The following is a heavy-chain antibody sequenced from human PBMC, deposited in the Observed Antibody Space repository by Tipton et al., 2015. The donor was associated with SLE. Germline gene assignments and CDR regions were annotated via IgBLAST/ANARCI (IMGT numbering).Heavy chain of an antibody. Sequence: TLSLTCVVYGGSFSDYSWSWIRQSPGKGLEWIGEINHSGSTNYNPSLKSRVTISVDTSKIQFSLKLSSVTAADTAVYYCARGRLLEWLSTYYYYYGMDVWGHGTTVNVSS. CDR3: ARGRLLEWLSTYYYYYGMDV. D-gene: IGHD3-3*01. V-gene: IGHV4-34*01. J-gene: IGHJ6*02. CDR2: INHSGST. CDR1: GGSFSDYS.